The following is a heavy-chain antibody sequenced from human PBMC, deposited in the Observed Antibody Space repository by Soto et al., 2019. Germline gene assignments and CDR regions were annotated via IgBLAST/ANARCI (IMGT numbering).Heavy chain of an antibody. J-gene: IGHJ4*02. V-gene: IGHV3-74*01. CDR2: INGDGSGT. Sequence: EVQLVESGGGLVQPGGSLRLSCAASGFTFSNYWIHWVRQAPGKGLVWVSRINGDGSGTSYADSVKGRFTISRDTAKNTLYLQMNSRRAEDTAVYYCARAYYGSGSRYYFDYWGQGTLVTVSS. D-gene: IGHD3-10*01. CDR3: ARAYYGSGSRYYFDY. CDR1: GFTFSNYW.